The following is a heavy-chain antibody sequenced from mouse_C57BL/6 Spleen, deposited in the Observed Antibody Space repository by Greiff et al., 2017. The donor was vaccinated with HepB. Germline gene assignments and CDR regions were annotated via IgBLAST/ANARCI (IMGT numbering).Heavy chain of an antibody. D-gene: IGHD1-1*01. CDR3: ARAITTVVATNFDV. J-gene: IGHJ1*03. V-gene: IGHV1-82*01. CDR2: IYPGDGDT. Sequence: VQLQQSGPELVKPGASVKISCKASGYAFSSSWMNWVKQRPGKGLEWIGRIYPGDGDTNYNGKFKGKATLTADKSSSTAYRQLSSLTSEDSAVYFCARAITTVVATNFDVWGTGTTVTVSS. CDR1: GYAFSSSW.